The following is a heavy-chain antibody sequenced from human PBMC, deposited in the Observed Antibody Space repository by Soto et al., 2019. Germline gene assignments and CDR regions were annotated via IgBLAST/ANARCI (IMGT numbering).Heavy chain of an antibody. CDR3: ARTYYYDSSGYYGFDY. CDR1: AYTFTDYA. J-gene: IGHJ4*02. CDR2: IIPILGIA. Sequence: SVKVSCKASAYTFTDYALHWVRQAPGQGLEWMGRIIPILGIANYAQKFQGRVTITADKSTSTAYMELSSLGSEDTAVYYCARTYYYDSSGYYGFDYWGQGTLVTVSS. D-gene: IGHD3-22*01. V-gene: IGHV1-69*04.